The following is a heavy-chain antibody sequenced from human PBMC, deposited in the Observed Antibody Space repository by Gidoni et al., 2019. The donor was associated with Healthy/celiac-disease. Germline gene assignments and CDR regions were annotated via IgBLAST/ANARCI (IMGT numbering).Heavy chain of an antibody. J-gene: IGHJ4*02. CDR1: GGSISSSRYY. D-gene: IGHD1-26*01. Sequence: QLQLQESGPGQVKPSQTLSLTCTRSGGSISSSRYYWGWIRQPPGKGLEWIGSIYYGGSTYYNPSLKSRVTISVDTSKNQFSLKLSSVTAADTAVYDCASYVAYPAEVGANDDWGQGTLVTVSS. V-gene: IGHV4-39*07. CDR3: ASYVAYPAEVGANDD. CDR2: IYYGGST.